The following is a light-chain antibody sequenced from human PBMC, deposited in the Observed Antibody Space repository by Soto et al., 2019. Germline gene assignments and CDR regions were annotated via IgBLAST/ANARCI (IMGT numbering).Light chain of an antibody. CDR2: DAS. CDR1: QSVSSY. Sequence: EIVLTQSPATLSLSPGERATLSCRASQSVSSYLAWDQQKPGQAPRLLIYDASNSATGIPARFRGSGSGTDFTLTISSLEPEDFAVYYCQQRSNWPLTFGGGTKVEIK. CDR3: QQRSNWPLT. J-gene: IGKJ4*01. V-gene: IGKV3-11*01.